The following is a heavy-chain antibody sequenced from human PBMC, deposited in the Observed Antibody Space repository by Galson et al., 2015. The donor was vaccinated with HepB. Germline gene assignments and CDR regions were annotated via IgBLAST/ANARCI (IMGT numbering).Heavy chain of an antibody. CDR2: INPNSGGT. V-gene: IGHV1-2*02. CDR3: AREDTAMAPGLDY. J-gene: IGHJ4*02. D-gene: IGHD5-18*01. CDR1: GYTFTGYY. Sequence: SVKVSCKASGYTFTGYYMHWVRQAPGQGLEWMGWINPNSGGTNYAQKFQGRVTMTRDTSISTAYMELSRLRSDDTAVYYCAREDTAMAPGLDYWGQGTLVTVSS.